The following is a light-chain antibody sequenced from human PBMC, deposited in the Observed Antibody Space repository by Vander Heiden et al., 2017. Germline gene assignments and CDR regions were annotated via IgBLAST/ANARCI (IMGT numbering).Light chain of an antibody. V-gene: IGLV1-44*01. CDR1: RSDIGSKS. CDR3: ETWDDSLNDWV. CDR2: RDD. J-gene: IGLJ3*02. Sequence: QSLLTPPPSPSAAPGRRVTLSCSCRRSDIGSKSVDWYQHFPGTAPKLLIYRDDQRPSGVPGRFSGSKSGSSASLAISGLQSEDEAEYYCETWDDSLNDWVFGGGTKLTGL.